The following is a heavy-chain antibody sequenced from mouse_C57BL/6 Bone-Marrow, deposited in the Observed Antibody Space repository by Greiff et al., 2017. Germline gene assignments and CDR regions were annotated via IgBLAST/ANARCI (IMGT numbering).Heavy chain of an antibody. Sequence: QVQLQQSGAELARPGASVKLSCKASGYTFTSYGISWVKQRTGQGLEWIGEIYPRSGNTYYNEKFKGKATLTADKSSSTAYMELRSLTSEDSAVYFCARSWFRAMDYWGQGTSVTVSS. CDR2: IYPRSGNT. D-gene: IGHD2-2*01. CDR3: ARSWFRAMDY. J-gene: IGHJ4*01. CDR1: GYTFTSYG. V-gene: IGHV1-81*01.